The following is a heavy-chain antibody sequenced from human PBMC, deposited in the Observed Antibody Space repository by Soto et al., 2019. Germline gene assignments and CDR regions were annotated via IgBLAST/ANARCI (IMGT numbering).Heavy chain of an antibody. CDR2: IYYSGST. Sequence: SETLSLTCTVSGGSISSYYWSWIRQPPGKGLEWIGYIYYSGSTNYNPSLKSRVTISVDTSKNQFSLKLSSVTAADTAVYYCARGFRDGYSIPYCYFDLWGRGTLVT. CDR3: ARGFRDGYSIPYCYFDL. J-gene: IGHJ2*01. V-gene: IGHV4-59*01. CDR1: GGSISSYY. D-gene: IGHD5-18*01.